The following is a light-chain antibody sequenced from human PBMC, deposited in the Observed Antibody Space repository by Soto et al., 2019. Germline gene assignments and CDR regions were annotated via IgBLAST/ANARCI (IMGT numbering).Light chain of an antibody. CDR3: ISYTDRQSYL. CDR1: SSYIGSYNH. J-gene: IGLJ1*01. V-gene: IGLV2-14*03. CDR2: AVS. Sequence: QSALAQPASVSGSPGQAITLACIGTSSYIGSYNHVALYQQFPGKSPKLMIKAVSDRPPGVSDRFSGSKSGITASLTISGLQTEDEADYYCISYTDRQSYLFGTGTKVTVL.